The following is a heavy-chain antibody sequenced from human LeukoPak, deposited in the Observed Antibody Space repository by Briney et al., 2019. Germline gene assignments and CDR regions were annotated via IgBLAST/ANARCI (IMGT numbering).Heavy chain of an antibody. Sequence: SETLSLTCTVSGGTMTTHHWNWIRQTPGKGLEWIGYVFDSGRTKENPSLKSRVTLSADTSKNQLSLRLSSVTAADTAVYYCTTIKRGNIFGYFDFWGQGILVTVSS. D-gene: IGHD5-18*01. V-gene: IGHV4-59*11. CDR2: VFDSGRT. CDR1: GGTMTTHH. J-gene: IGHJ4*02. CDR3: TTIKRGNIFGYFDF.